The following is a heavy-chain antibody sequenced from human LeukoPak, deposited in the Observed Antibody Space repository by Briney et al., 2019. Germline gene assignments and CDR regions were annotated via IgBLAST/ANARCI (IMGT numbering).Heavy chain of an antibody. V-gene: IGHV3-74*01. J-gene: IGHJ5*02. Sequence: GGSLRLSCAASGFTFSSYWMHWVRQAPGKGLVWVSRINADGSSTSYADSVKGRFTISRDNAKNTLYLQMNSLRAEDSALYYCSKGPYIAARPGWFDPWGQGTLVTVSS. CDR2: INADGSST. CDR3: SKGPYIAARPGWFDP. D-gene: IGHD6-6*01. CDR1: GFTFSSYW.